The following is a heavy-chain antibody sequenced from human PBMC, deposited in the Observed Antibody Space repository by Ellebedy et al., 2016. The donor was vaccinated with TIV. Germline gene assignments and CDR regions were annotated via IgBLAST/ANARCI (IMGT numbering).Heavy chain of an antibody. Sequence: PGGSLRLSCAASGFTFRSYGMHWVRQAPGKGLEWVALISYDGSNISYGDSVKGRFTISRDDSNDTLYLQMNSLRPEDTSVYYCVKEDGFSSGRPLDYWGQGTLVSVSS. CDR2: ISYDGSNI. CDR3: VKEDGFSSGRPLDY. V-gene: IGHV3-30*18. CDR1: GFTFRSYG. J-gene: IGHJ4*02. D-gene: IGHD6-19*01.